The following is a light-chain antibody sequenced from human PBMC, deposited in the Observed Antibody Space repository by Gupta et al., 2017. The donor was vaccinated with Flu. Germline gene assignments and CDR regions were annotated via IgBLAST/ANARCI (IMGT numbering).Light chain of an antibody. J-gene: IGLJ1*01. CDR3: AAWDGSLNGFYV. V-gene: IGLV1-44*01. CDR2: ANN. Sequence: QSALTQPPSASGTPGPRVNISCSGSRSNLGSNTVNWYQQLPGTAPKLLIYANNERPSGVPDRFSGSKSGTSASRSISGLQSEDEADYYCAAWDGSLNGFYVFGTGTKVTVL. CDR1: RSNLGSNT.